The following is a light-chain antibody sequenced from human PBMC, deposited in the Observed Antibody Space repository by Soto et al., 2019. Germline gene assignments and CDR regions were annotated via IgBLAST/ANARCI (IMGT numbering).Light chain of an antibody. CDR1: SSDIGGYKF. CDR2: EVS. V-gene: IGLV2-8*01. J-gene: IGLJ2*01. CDR3: SSYAGSNNVL. Sequence: QSALTQPPSASGSPGQSVTISCTGTSSDIGGYKFVSWYQQHPGKAPKLMIYEVSKRPSGVPDRFSGSKSGNTASLTVSGLQADDEAYYYCSSYAGSNNVLFCGGTKLTVL.